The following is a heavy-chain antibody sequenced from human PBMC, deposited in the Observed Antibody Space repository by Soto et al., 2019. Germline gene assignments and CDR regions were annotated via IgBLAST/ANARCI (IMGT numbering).Heavy chain of an antibody. D-gene: IGHD5-18*01. CDR2: ISGSGGST. Sequence: GGSLRLTPAASGFTFSSYAMSWVRQAPGKGLEWVSAISGSGGSTYYADSVKGRFTISRDNSKNTLYLQMNSLRAEDTAVYYCAKDIRRGYSYGYEYYYGMDVWGQGTTVTVS. J-gene: IGHJ6*02. CDR1: GFTFSSYA. V-gene: IGHV3-23*01. CDR3: AKDIRRGYSYGYEYYYGMDV.